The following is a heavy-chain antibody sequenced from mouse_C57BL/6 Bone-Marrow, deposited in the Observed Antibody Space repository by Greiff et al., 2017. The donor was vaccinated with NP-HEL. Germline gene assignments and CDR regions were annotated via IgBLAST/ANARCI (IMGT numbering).Heavy chain of an antibody. Sequence: VKLQQPGAELVKPGASVKMSCKASGYTFTSYWITWVKQRPGQGLEWIGDIYPGSGSTNYNEKFKSKATLTVDTSSSTAYMQLSSLTSEDSAVYYCAKGSSGYSLDYWGQGTTLTVSS. J-gene: IGHJ2*01. CDR2: IYPGSGST. CDR1: GYTFTSYW. CDR3: AKGSSGYSLDY. V-gene: IGHV1-55*01. D-gene: IGHD3-2*02.